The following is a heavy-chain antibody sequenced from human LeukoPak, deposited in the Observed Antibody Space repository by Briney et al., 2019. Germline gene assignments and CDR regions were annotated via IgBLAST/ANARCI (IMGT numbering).Heavy chain of an antibody. D-gene: IGHD2-15*01. CDR3: IRDLGGSDDY. Sequence: GGSLRLSCAAAGFTLSTYWMHWVRQAPGKGLVWVSHINPDGRTTRYANSVTGRFTISRDNAKNTADLQMSSLRAEDTAVYYCIRDLGGSDDYWGQGTLVTVSS. CDR2: INPDGRTT. CDR1: GFTLSTYW. V-gene: IGHV3-74*01. J-gene: IGHJ4*02.